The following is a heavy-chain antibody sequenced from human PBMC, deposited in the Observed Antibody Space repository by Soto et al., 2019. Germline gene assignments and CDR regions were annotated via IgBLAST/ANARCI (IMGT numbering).Heavy chain of an antibody. J-gene: IGHJ3*02. CDR1: GGSISSYY. CDR3: AKAGRRATIRGDLVSAFDI. Sequence: KASETLSLTCTVSGGSISSYYWSWIRQPPGKGLEWIGYIYYSGSTNYNPSLKSRVTISVDTPKNQFSLKLSSVTAADTAVYYCAKAGRRATIRGDLVSAFDIWGQGTMVTVSS. D-gene: IGHD5-12*01. V-gene: IGHV4-59*01. CDR2: IYYSGST.